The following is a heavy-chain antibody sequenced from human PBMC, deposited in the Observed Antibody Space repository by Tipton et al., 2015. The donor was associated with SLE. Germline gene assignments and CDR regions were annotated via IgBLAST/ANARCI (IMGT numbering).Heavy chain of an antibody. Sequence: SLRLSCAASGFTFSSYGMHWVRQAPGKGLEWVAVIWYDGSNKKYADSVKGRITISRDNPKSTLYLQMNSLRAEDTAVYYCGKFATSGIDPWGQGTLVTVSS. V-gene: IGHV3-33*06. CDR2: IWYDGSNK. J-gene: IGHJ5*02. CDR1: GFTFSSYG. CDR3: GKFATSGIDP.